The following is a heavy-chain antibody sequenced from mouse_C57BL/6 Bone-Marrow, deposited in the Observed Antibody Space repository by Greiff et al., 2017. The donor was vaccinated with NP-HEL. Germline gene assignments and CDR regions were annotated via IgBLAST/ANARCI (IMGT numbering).Heavy chain of an antibody. CDR1: GYTFTSYW. V-gene: IGHV1-64*01. CDR3: ARRLLRAWFAY. J-gene: IGHJ3*01. Sequence: QVQLQQPGAELVRPGASVKLSCKASGYTFTSYWMHWVKQRPEQGLEWIGMIHPNIGSTNYKEKFKSKATLTVDKSSSTAYMQLSSLTSEDSAVYYCARRLLRAWFAYWGQGTLVTVSA. CDR2: IHPNIGST. D-gene: IGHD2-10*01.